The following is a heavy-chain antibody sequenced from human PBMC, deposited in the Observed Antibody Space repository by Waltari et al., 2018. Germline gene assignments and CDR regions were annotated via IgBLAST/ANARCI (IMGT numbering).Heavy chain of an antibody. D-gene: IGHD6-19*01. CDR1: GGSISSGSYY. CDR3: ARDGDKIAVAGK. CDR2: IYTSGST. Sequence: QVQLQESGPGLVKPSQTLSLTCTVPGGSISSGSYYWSWIRQPAGKGLEWIGRIYTSGSTNYNPSLKSRVTISVDTSKNQFSLKLSSVTAADTAVYYCARDGDKIAVAGKWGQGTLVTVSS. J-gene: IGHJ4*02. V-gene: IGHV4-61*02.